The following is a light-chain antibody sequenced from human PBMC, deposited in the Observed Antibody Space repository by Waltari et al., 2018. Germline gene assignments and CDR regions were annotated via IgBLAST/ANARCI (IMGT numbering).Light chain of an antibody. V-gene: IGKV1-39*01. J-gene: IGKJ4*01. CDR2: AAS. Sequence: DIQMTQSPSSRSASVGDRVPITCRASRAITNYVNWYQQRPGLAPKLLIYAASTLQGGVPTRFSGSGSGTDFTLTISSLQIEDFATYYCQQSHSAPLAFGGGTRLEI. CDR1: RAITNY. CDR3: QQSHSAPLA.